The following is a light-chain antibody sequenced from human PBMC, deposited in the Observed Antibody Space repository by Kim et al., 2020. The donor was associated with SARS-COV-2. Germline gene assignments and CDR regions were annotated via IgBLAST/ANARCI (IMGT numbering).Light chain of an antibody. CDR3: SSYTSSSTYV. CDR2: DVS. Sequence: GQSITKSCTGTRSDVGGYNYVSWYQQHPGKAPKLMIYDVSNRPSGVSNRFSGSKSGNTASLTISGLQAEDEADYYCSSYTSSSTYVFGTGTKVTVL. J-gene: IGLJ1*01. V-gene: IGLV2-14*03. CDR1: RSDVGGYNY.